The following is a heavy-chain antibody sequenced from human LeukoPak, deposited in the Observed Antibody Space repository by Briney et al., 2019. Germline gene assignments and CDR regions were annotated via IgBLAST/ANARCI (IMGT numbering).Heavy chain of an antibody. D-gene: IGHD1-14*01. J-gene: IGHJ5*02. CDR2: ISHDGNNK. CDR1: GFTFSSYG. Sequence: PVGSLRLSCAASGFTFSSYGMHWVRQAPGKGLEGVAIISHDGNNKYYADSVKGRFTISRDNSKNTLYLQMNSLRAEDTAVYYCAKEYLSGFDPWGQGTLVTVSS. CDR3: AKEYLSGFDP. V-gene: IGHV3-30*18.